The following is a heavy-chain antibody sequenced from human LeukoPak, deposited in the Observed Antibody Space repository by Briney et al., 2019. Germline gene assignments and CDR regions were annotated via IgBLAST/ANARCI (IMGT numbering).Heavy chain of an antibody. D-gene: IGHD3-3*01. Sequence: ASVKVSCKASGATFSDYALNWVRQAPGQGLEWMGVFIPILGTANSTQKFHDRLTITADISTNTAYMELSSLRSEDTAVYFCAAIPVFGVVLHQEPVWGKGTTVTASS. CDR2: FIPILGTA. V-gene: IGHV1-69*10. CDR1: GATFSDYA. J-gene: IGHJ6*04. CDR3: AAIPVFGVVLHQEPV.